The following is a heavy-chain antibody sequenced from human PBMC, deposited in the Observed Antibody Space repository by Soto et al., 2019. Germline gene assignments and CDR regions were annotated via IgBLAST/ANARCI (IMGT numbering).Heavy chain of an antibody. Sequence: EVQLLESGGGLVQPGGSLRLSCAASGFTFSSYAMSWVRQAPGKGLEWVSAISGSGGSTYYADSVKGRFTISRDNSKNTLYLQMNSLRAEDTAVYYCAKDWGEWIQLWLGVDAFDIWGQGTMVTVSS. D-gene: IGHD5-18*01. CDR3: AKDWGEWIQLWLGVDAFDI. V-gene: IGHV3-23*01. CDR2: ISGSGGST. J-gene: IGHJ3*02. CDR1: GFTFSSYA.